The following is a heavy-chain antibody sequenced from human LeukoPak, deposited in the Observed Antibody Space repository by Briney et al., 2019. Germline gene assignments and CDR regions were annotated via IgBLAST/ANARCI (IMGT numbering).Heavy chain of an antibody. CDR2: INPNSGGT. J-gene: IGHJ3*02. Sequence: ASVKVSCKASGYTFTGYYMHWVRQAPGQGLEWMGWINPNSGGTNYAQKFQGWVTMTRDTSISTAYMELSRLRSDDTAVYYCARASVRGVIKSRNDAFDIWGQGTMVTVSS. D-gene: IGHD3-10*01. CDR3: ARASVRGVIKSRNDAFDI. CDR1: GYTFTGYY. V-gene: IGHV1-2*04.